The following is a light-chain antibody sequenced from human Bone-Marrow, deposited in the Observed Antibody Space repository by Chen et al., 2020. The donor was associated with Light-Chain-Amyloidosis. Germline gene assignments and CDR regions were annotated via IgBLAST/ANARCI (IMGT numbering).Light chain of an antibody. CDR3: QVCDRSSDRPV. CDR2: VDS. CDR1: NIGSTS. J-gene: IGLJ3*02. V-gene: IGLV3-21*02. Sequence: SYVLNQPSSVSVAPGQTATIACGGNNIGSTSVHWYQQTPGQAPLLVVYVDSDRPSGIPERLSGSNAGNTATLTIGRVEAGDEAEYYCQVCDRSSDRPVFGGGTKLTVL.